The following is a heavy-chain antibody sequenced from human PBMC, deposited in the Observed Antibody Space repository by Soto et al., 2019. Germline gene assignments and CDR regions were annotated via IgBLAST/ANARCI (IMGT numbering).Heavy chain of an antibody. J-gene: IGHJ6*02. D-gene: IGHD5-12*01. V-gene: IGHV4-34*01. CDR3: ATLGVATEYYGMDV. CDR1: GGSFSGYY. Sequence: LSLTCAVYGGSFSGYYWSWIRQPPGKGLEWIGEINHSGSTNYNPSLKSRVTISVDTSKNQFSLKLSSVTAADTAVYYCATLGVATEYYGMDVWGQGTTVTVSS. CDR2: INHSGST.